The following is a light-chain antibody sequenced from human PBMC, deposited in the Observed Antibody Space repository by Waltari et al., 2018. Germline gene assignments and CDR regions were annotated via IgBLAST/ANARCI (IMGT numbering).Light chain of an antibody. CDR2: EVS. CDR3: AAWDDSLSAWV. J-gene: IGLJ3*02. V-gene: IGLV2-23*02. Sequence: QSALTQPASVSGSPGQSITISCTGTSSDVGSYNVVSWYQQHPGKAPKLRVYEVSKRPSGVSIRFSGSKSGNTASLTISGLQAEDEADYSCAAWDDSLSAWVFGGGTKLTVL. CDR1: SSDVGSYNV.